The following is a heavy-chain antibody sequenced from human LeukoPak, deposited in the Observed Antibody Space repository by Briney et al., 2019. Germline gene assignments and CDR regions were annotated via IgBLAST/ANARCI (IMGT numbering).Heavy chain of an antibody. V-gene: IGHV3-23*01. J-gene: IGHJ1*01. CDR3: AKGSRYYDSSGYYYVDAEYFQH. CDR2: ISGSGGST. D-gene: IGHD3-22*01. CDR1: GFTFSSCA. Sequence: GGSLRLSCAASGFTFSSCAMSWVRQAPGKGLEWVSAISGSGGSTYYADSVKGRFTISRDNSKNTLYLQMNSLRAEDTAVYYCAKGSRYYDSSGYYYVDAEYFQHWGQGTLVTVSS.